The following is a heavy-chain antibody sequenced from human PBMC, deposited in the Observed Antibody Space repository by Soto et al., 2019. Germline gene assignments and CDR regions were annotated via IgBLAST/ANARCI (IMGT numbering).Heavy chain of an antibody. CDR3: AIGLLWFGEFRDNS. D-gene: IGHD3-10*01. Sequence: PGGSLRLSCAASGFTFSSYWMSWVRQAPGKGLEWVANIKRDGSEKYYVDSVKGRFTISRDNAKNSLYLQMNSLRAEDTAVYYCAIGLLWFGEFRDNSWGQGTLVTVSS. CDR2: IKRDGSEK. CDR1: GFTFSSYW. V-gene: IGHV3-7*03. J-gene: IGHJ5*02.